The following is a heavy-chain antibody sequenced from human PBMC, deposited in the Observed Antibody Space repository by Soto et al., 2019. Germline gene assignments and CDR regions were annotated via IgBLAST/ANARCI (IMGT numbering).Heavy chain of an antibody. V-gene: IGHV3-30-3*01. CDR1: GFVFGSYA. CDR2: IMYDGNTE. J-gene: IGHJ4*02. Sequence: GRSLRVSCAASGFVFGSYAMHWVRQATGKGLEWVAVIMYDGNTEYYADSVKGRFTLSRDTSASTAYMELSSLRSEDTAVYFCARGGYFDCSNYLAYWGLGTLVTVTS. D-gene: IGHD3-22*01. CDR3: ARGGYFDCSNYLAY.